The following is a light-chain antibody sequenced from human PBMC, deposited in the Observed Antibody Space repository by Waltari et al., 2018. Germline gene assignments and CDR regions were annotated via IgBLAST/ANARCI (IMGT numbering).Light chain of an antibody. CDR2: KAS. CDR1: QSISRW. J-gene: IGKJ1*01. Sequence: DIQMTQSPSTLSASVGDRVTITCRARQSISRWLAWYQQKPWKAPNLLIYKASTLESGVPSRFSCSGSGTEFTLTISSLQSDDFATYYCQNYNSYSGTWTFGQGTKVEIK. CDR3: QNYNSYSGTWT. V-gene: IGKV1-5*03.